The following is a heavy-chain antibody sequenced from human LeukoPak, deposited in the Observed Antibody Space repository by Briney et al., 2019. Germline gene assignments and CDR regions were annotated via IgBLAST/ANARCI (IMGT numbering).Heavy chain of an antibody. V-gene: IGHV6-1*01. J-gene: IGHJ4*02. D-gene: IGHD6-19*01. CDR1: GYSVSNNRAA. CDR3: ARGWGHDFDY. CDR2: TYYRSKWYN. Sequence: SQTLSLTCAISGYSVSNNRAAWAWIRHSPSRDLVWLGRTYYRSKWYNDYAVSVKSRIIIKSDTSKNQFSLQLKSVTPEDTAVYYCARGWGHDFDYWGQGTLVTVSS.